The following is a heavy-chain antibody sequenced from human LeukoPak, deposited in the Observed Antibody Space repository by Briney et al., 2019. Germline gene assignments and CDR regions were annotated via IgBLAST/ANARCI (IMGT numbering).Heavy chain of an antibody. CDR1: GFSLTSYW. J-gene: IGHJ2*01. CDR3: AAQTTVVSPFWYFDL. Sequence: GESLRLSCAASGFSLTSYWMNWVRQAPGRGLEWVANIKQDGREKYYVDSVKGRFTISSDNAKNSLYLQMNSLRAEDTAVYYCAAQTTVVSPFWYFDLWGRGTLVTVSS. D-gene: IGHD4-23*01. V-gene: IGHV3-7*01. CDR2: IKQDGREK.